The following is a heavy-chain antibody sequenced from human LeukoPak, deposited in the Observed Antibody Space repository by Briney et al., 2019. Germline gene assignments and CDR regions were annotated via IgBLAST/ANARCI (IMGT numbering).Heavy chain of an antibody. CDR3: AAGDSGSYLYYFDY. Sequence: SETLSLTCTVSGGSISSYYWSWIRQPPGKGLEWIGYIYTSGSTNYNPSLKSRVTISVDTSKNQFSLKLSSVTAADTAVYYCAAGDSGSYLYYFDYWGKGNLVTVSS. CDR2: IYTSGST. CDR1: GGSISSYY. V-gene: IGHV4-4*09. J-gene: IGHJ4*02. D-gene: IGHD1-26*01.